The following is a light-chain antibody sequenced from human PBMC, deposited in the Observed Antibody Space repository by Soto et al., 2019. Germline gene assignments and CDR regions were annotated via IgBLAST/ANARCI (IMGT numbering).Light chain of an antibody. V-gene: IGKV1-5*03. Sequence: DIQMTQSPSTLSGSVGDRVTITFRASQTISSWLAWYQQKPGKAPKLLIYKASTLKSGVPSRFSGSGSGTEFTLTISSLQPDDFATYYCQHYNSYSEAFGHGTKVDI. CDR2: KAS. CDR1: QTISSW. J-gene: IGKJ1*01. CDR3: QHYNSYSEA.